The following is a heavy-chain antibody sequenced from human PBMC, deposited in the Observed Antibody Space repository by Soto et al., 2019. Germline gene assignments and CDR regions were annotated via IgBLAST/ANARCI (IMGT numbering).Heavy chain of an antibody. CDR1: GYSISSGYY. D-gene: IGHD6-13*01. V-gene: IGHV4-38-2*01. CDR3: ARSTYSSSWYVGSPYNWFDP. Sequence: NPSETLSLTCAVSGYSISSGYYWGWIRQPPGKGLEWIGSIYQSGSTYYNPSLKSRVTISVDTSKNQFSLKLSSVTAADTAVYYCARSTYSSSWYVGSPYNWFDPWGQGTLVTVSS. CDR2: IYQSGST. J-gene: IGHJ5*02.